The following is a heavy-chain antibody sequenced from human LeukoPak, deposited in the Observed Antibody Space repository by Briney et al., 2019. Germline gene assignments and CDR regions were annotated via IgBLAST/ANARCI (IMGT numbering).Heavy chain of an antibody. V-gene: IGHV1-8*01. J-gene: IGHJ4*02. CDR1: GYTFTSYD. D-gene: IGHD6-13*01. CDR2: MNPNSGNT. CDR3: AREGIAAAGILGPGY. Sequence: ASVKVSCKASGYTFTSYDINWVRQAAGQGLEWMGWMNPNSGNTVYAQKFQGRVTMTRNTSISTAYMELSSLRSEDTAVYYCAREGIAAAGILGPGYWGQGTLVTVSS.